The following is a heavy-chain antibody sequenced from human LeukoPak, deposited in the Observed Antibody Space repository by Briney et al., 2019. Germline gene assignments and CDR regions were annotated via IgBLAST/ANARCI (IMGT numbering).Heavy chain of an antibody. J-gene: IGHJ6*03. D-gene: IGHD5-24*01. CDR2: IYPGDSDT. CDR3: ARLNDGYNSDYYYMDV. CDR1: GYSFTSYW. Sequence: GESLKISCKGSGYSFTSYWIAWVRQMPGKGLEWMGIIYPGDSDTRYSPSFQGQVTISADKSINTASLQWSSLKASDTAMYYCARLNDGYNSDYYYMDVWGKGTTVTVSS. V-gene: IGHV5-51*01.